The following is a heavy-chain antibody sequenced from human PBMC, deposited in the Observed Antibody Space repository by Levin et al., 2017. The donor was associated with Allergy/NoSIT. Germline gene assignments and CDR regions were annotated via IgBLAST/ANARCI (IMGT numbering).Heavy chain of an antibody. J-gene: IGHJ4*02. CDR3: ARDEADWGNVGY. Sequence: AGGSLRLSCAASGFTFSYYWMHWVRQAPGKGLVWVSRINTDGSSTSYADSVKGRFTISRDNAKNTLYLQMNSLRAEDTAVYYCARDEADWGNVGYWGQGTLVIVSS. CDR2: INTDGSST. D-gene: IGHD7-27*01. CDR1: GFTFSYYW. V-gene: IGHV3-74*01.